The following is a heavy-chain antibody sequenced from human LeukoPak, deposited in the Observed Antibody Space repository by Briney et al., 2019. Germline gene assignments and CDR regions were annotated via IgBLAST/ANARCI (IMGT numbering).Heavy chain of an antibody. V-gene: IGHV4-31*03. CDR2: IYYSGST. D-gene: IGHD5-24*01. CDR3: ARERSSPDAFDI. J-gene: IGHJ3*02. CDR1: GGSISSGGYY. Sequence: SETLSLTCTVSGGSISSGGYYWSWIRQHPGKGLEWIGYIYYSGSTYYNPSLKSRVTISVDTSKNQFSLKLSSVTAADTAVYYCARERSSPDAFDIWGQGTMVTVPS.